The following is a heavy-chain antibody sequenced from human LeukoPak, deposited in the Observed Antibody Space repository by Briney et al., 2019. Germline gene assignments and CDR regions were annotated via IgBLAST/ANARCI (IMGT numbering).Heavy chain of an antibody. J-gene: IGHJ4*02. CDR3: AREAYGSGSYYNNYYFDY. D-gene: IGHD3-10*01. CDR1: GGSISSYY. Sequence: PSETLSLTCTVSGGSISSYYWSWIRQPAGKGLEWIGRIYTSGSTNYNPSLKSRVTMSVDTSKNQFSLKLSSVTAADTAGYYCAREAYGSGSYYNNYYFDYWGQGTLVTVSS. V-gene: IGHV4-4*07. CDR2: IYTSGST.